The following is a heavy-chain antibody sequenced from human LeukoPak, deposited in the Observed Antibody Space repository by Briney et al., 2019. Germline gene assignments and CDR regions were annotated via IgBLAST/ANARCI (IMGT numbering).Heavy chain of an antibody. CDR2: VSAYNGKT. J-gene: IGHJ4*02. CDR3: ARGGTFYPSIDY. D-gene: IGHD1-26*01. V-gene: IGHV1-18*01. Sequence: ASVKVSCKASGYTFTTSYINWVRQAPGQGLEWMGLVSAYNGKTSYAQRFQGRVTMTTDSSTSTAYMDLASLRSDDTAVYYCARGGTFYPSIDYWGQGTLVTVSS. CDR1: GYTFTTSY.